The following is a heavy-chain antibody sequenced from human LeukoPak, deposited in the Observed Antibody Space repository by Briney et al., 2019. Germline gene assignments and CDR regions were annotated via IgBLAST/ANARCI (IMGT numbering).Heavy chain of an antibody. CDR3: ARDSEIFGVVPYYFDY. CDR1: GFTFSSYA. V-gene: IGHV3-30-3*01. Sequence: GGSLRLSCAASGFTFSSYAMHWVRQAPGKGLEWVAVISYDGSNKYYADSVKGRFTISRDNSKNTLYLQMNGLRAEDTAVYYCARDSEIFGVVPYYFDYWGQGTLVTVSS. J-gene: IGHJ4*02. D-gene: IGHD3-3*01. CDR2: ISYDGSNK.